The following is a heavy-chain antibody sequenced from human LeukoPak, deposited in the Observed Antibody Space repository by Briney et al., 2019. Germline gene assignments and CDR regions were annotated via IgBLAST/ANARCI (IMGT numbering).Heavy chain of an antibody. CDR1: GFTFSRDW. D-gene: IGHD4-11*01. J-gene: IGHJ4*02. Sequence: GGSLRLSCAASGFTFSRDWMNWVRQAPGKTLEWVANINQDGSKKNYVDSVKGRFTISRDNAKNSLYLQMNSLRAEDTAVYYCARDLFPSTTAYFDYWGQGTLVTVSS. CDR3: ARDLFPSTTAYFDY. CDR2: INQDGSKK. V-gene: IGHV3-7*01.